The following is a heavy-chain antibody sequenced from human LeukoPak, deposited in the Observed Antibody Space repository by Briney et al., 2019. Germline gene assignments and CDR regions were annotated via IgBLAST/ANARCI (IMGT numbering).Heavy chain of an antibody. CDR1: GFTFSSYA. D-gene: IGHD6-13*01. V-gene: IGHV3-9*01. CDR2: ISWNSGSI. J-gene: IGHJ4*02. Sequence: GGSLRLSCAASGFTFSSYAMHRVRQAPGKGLEWVSGISWNSGSIGYADSVKGRFTISRDNAKNSLYLQMNSLRAEDTALYYCAKDIEQQLVLYYFDYWGQGTLVTVSS. CDR3: AKDIEQQLVLYYFDY.